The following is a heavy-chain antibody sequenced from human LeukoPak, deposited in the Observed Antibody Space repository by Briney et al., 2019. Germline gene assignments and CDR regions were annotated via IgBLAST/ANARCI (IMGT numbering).Heavy chain of an antibody. J-gene: IGHJ4*02. D-gene: IGHD3-22*01. CDR3: VRLRRNSDRSGYYYYDY. CDR2: ISVRGNYR. Sequence: PGGSLRLSCAASGYTFSDFSVNWVRQAPGKGLEWVSSISVRGNYRYYADSVRGRFTISRDDARDSLFLQMNSLRAEDTAVYFCVRLRRNSDRSGYYYYDYWGQGTLVTVSS. CDR1: GYTFSDFS. V-gene: IGHV3-21*01.